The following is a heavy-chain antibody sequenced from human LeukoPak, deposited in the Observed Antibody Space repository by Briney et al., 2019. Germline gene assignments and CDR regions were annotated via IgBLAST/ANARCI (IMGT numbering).Heavy chain of an antibody. CDR2: INPNSGGT. CDR1: GYTFTGYY. CDR3: ARDRCSGGSCYSGYYGVDV. J-gene: IGHJ6*02. V-gene: IGHV1-2*02. D-gene: IGHD2-15*01. Sequence: GASAKVSCKASGYTFTGYYMHWVRQAPGQGLEWMGWINPNSGGTNYAQKFQGRVTMTRDTSISTAYMELSRLRSDDTAVYYCARDRCSGGSCYSGYYGVDVWGQGTTVTVSS.